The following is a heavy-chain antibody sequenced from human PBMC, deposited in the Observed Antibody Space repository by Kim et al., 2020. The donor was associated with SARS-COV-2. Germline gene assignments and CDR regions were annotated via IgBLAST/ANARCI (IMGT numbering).Heavy chain of an antibody. J-gene: IGHJ2*01. V-gene: IGHV3-74*01. Sequence: GGSLRLSCAASGFTFSSYWMHWVRQAPGKGLVWVSRINSDGSSTSYADSVKGRFTISRDNAKNTLYLQMNSLRAEDTAVYYCARGEAVLLWFGELSSPWYFDLWGRGTLVTVSS. CDR3: ARGEAVLLWFGELSSPWYFDL. D-gene: IGHD3-10*01. CDR2: INSDGSST. CDR1: GFTFSSYW.